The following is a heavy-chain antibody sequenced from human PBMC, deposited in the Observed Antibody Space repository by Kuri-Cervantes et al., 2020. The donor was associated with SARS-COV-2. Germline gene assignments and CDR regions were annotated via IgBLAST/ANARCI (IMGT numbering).Heavy chain of an antibody. J-gene: IGHJ4*02. CDR3: ARHSPPRITMVRGVITTYFDY. V-gene: IGHV4-39*01. Sequence: ESLKISCTVSGGSISSSSYYWGWIRQPPGKGLECPGRIYYSGSTYYNPSLKSRVTISVDTSKNQFSLKLSSVTAADTAVYYCARHSPPRITMVRGVITTYFDYWGQGTLVTVSS. CDR2: IYYSGST. CDR1: GGSISSSSYY. D-gene: IGHD3-10*01.